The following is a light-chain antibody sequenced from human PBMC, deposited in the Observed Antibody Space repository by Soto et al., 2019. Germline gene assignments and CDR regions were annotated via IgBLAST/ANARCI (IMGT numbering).Light chain of an antibody. V-gene: IGKV1-5*03. Sequence: DTQITQSPSTLSGSVGDRVSITCRASQTISSWLAWYQQKPGQAPKLLIYKASTLKSGVPSRFSGSGSGTEFTLTISSLQPDDFATYYCQHYNSYSEAFGQGTKVDI. CDR3: QHYNSYSEA. CDR2: KAS. J-gene: IGKJ1*01. CDR1: QTISSW.